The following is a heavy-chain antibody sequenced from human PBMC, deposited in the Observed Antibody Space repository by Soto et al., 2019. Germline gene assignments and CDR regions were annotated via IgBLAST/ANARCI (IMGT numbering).Heavy chain of an antibody. J-gene: IGHJ6*02. D-gene: IGHD6-13*01. V-gene: IGHV3-53*01. CDR3: ARVQLYISSRRVYYYGMDV. Sequence: GGSLRLSCAASGFTVSSNYMSWVRQAPGKGLEWVSVIYSGGSTYYADSVKGRFTISRDNSKNTLYLQMNSLRAEDTAVYYCARVQLYISSRRVYYYGMDVWGLWTT. CDR1: GFTVSSNY. CDR2: IYSGGST.